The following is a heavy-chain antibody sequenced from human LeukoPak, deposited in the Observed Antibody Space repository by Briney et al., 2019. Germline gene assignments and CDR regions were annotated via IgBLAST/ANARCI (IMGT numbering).Heavy chain of an antibody. V-gene: IGHV3-48*03. Sequence: PGGSVRLSCAASGFTFSSYEMNWVRQAPGKGLEWVSYISSSGSTIYYAGSVKGRFTISRDNAKNSLYLQMNSLRAEDTAVYYCARGYDYGDYVIDYGMDVWGQGTTVTVSS. J-gene: IGHJ6*02. D-gene: IGHD4-17*01. CDR3: ARGYDYGDYVIDYGMDV. CDR2: ISSSGSTI. CDR1: GFTFSSYE.